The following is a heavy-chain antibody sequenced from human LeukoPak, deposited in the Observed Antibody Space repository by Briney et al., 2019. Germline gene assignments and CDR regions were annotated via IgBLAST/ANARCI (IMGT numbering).Heavy chain of an antibody. CDR2: INEDGSDN. D-gene: IGHD6-19*01. V-gene: IGHV3-7*01. CDR3: ARQQWLDGAYYFDY. CDR1: GFIFSSYW. Sequence: GGSLRLSCAGSGFIFSSYWMTWVRQAPGKGLEWVANINEDGSDNNFVDSVKGRFTISRDNAENSLYLQMNSLRAEDTAVYYCARQQWLDGAYYFDYWGEGTLVTVSS. J-gene: IGHJ4*02.